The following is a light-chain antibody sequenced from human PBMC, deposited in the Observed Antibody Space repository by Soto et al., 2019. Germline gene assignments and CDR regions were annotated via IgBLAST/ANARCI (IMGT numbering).Light chain of an antibody. CDR2: EVS. CDR1: SSDVGGYNY. J-gene: IGLJ1*01. V-gene: IGLV2-14*01. CDR3: TSYTRDTALV. Sequence: QSALTQPASVSGSPGQSIAISCTGTSSDVGGYNYVSWYQQHPDKAPKLMIYEVSNRPSGVSNRFSGSKSGNTASLTISGLQAEDEADYHCTSYTRDTALVFGTGIKLTVL.